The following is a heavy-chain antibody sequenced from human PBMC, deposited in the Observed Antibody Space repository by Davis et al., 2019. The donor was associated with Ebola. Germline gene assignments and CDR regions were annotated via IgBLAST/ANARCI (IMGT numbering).Heavy chain of an antibody. D-gene: IGHD1-26*01. J-gene: IGHJ6*03. Sequence: MPSETLSLTCTVASGSVNSNVYSWNWIRQSPEKGLEWIGFIYNRGTTNYNPSLNSPVTISKDTSRNQFSLELRSVTAADTAVYYCAALFSGSYLAYVDVWGKGTTVTVS. CDR1: SGSVNSNVYS. CDR3: AALFSGSYLAYVDV. V-gene: IGHV4-61*08. CDR2: IYNRGTT.